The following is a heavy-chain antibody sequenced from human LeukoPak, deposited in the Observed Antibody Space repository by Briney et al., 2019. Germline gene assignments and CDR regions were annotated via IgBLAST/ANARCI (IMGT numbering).Heavy chain of an antibody. V-gene: IGHV4-4*07. J-gene: IGHJ4*02. CDR3: GRQGYTASYYFVDY. CDR2: MYIIGAT. CDR1: GGAINSDD. Sequence: SQALSRTCTVSGGAINSDDWGWVGQPAGKGLEWSGWMYIIGATNYSPSHTSRLTMSLDTSPNQSSLKLRSATAAATAVYYCGRQGYTASYYFVDYWSQGPLVTVSS. D-gene: IGHD3-10*01.